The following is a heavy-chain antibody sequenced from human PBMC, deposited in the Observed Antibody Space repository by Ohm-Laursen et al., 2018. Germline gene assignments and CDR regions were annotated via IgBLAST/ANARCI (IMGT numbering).Heavy chain of an antibody. CDR1: GGTFSSYA. CDR3: ARVGVGATTGYFDY. D-gene: IGHD1-26*01. J-gene: IGHJ4*02. CDR2: IIPILGIA. Sequence: SVKVSCKASGGTFSSYAIRWVRQAPGQGLERMGRIIPILGIANYAQKIQGRVTITADKSTSTAYMELSSLRSEDTAVYYCARVGVGATTGYFDYWGQGTLVTVSS. V-gene: IGHV1-69*04.